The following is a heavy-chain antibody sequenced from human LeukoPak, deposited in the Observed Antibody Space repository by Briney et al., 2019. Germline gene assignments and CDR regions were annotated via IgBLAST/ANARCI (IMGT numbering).Heavy chain of an antibody. CDR1: GFTFSSYS. V-gene: IGHV3-48*04. CDR2: ISSSSSTI. D-gene: IGHD6-13*01. J-gene: IGHJ4*02. Sequence: GGSLRLSCAASGFTFSSYSMLWVRQAPGKGLEWVSYISSSSSTIYYADSVKGRFTISRDNAKNSLYLQMNSLRAEDTALYYCASEGHIAAAEYYFDYWGQGTLVTVSS. CDR3: ASEGHIAAAEYYFDY.